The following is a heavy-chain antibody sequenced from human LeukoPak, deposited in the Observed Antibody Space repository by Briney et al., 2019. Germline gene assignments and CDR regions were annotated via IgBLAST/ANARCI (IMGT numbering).Heavy chain of an antibody. Sequence: PGGSLRLSCAASGIVFSNTAMNWARQSPGRGLEWISAISGGGERTFYADSVKGRFTISRDNSKNMVYLQMNSLGADDTAIYYCGKDGGQYSSGPEFDPRGQGVLVTVSS. CDR2: ISGGGERT. J-gene: IGHJ5*02. CDR3: GKDGGQYSSGPEFDP. V-gene: IGHV3-23*01. CDR1: GIVFSNTA. D-gene: IGHD3-22*01.